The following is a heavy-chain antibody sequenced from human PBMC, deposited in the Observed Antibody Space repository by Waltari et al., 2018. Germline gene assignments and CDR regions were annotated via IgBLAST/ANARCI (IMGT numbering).Heavy chain of an antibody. CDR3: ARNQVETALGY. CDR2: IYSGGTT. D-gene: IGHD2-21*02. V-gene: IGHV3-53*01. J-gene: IGHJ4*02. CDR1: GVPVSNNA. Sequence: EVQLVESGGGLIQPGGSLRLSCGASGVPVSNNAMTGLRQAAGKGLELVSLIYSGGTTYYADSVRGRFTISRDGSKNTVYLQMNSLRAEDTAVYFCARNQVETALGYWGQGTLVTVSS.